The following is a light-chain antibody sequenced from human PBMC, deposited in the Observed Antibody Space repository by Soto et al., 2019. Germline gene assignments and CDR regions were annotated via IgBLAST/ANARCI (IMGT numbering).Light chain of an antibody. CDR2: DAS. CDR1: QTVRNNY. V-gene: IGKV3-20*01. J-gene: IGKJ5*01. CDR3: QQYGSATIT. Sequence: EIGLTQSPGTLSLSPGERSXXSCRXSQTVRNNYLAWYQQKPGTAPRXXIDDASSRATGSPDRFSGGGSVTDFTLTSSRLEPEDFAVYYCQQYGSATITFGQGTRLEIK.